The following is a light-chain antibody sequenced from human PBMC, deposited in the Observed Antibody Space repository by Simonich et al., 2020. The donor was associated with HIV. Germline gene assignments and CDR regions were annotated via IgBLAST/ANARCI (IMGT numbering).Light chain of an antibody. Sequence: DIVMTQSPATLSVSPGERATLSCRASQSVSRNVAWYQQRPGQAPRLLIYGASTRATGIPARFSGSGAGTEFTLTINSMQSEDFAVYYCQQRSNWPPWTFGQGTKVEIK. CDR1: QSVSRN. CDR2: GAS. J-gene: IGKJ1*01. CDR3: QQRSNWPPWT. V-gene: IGKV3-15*01.